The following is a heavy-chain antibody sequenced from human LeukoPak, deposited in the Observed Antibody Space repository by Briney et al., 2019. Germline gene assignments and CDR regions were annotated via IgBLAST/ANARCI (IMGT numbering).Heavy chain of an antibody. CDR3: ASHSGRYRDAFEM. D-gene: IGHD1-26*01. V-gene: IGHV4-39*01. Sequence: SETLSLTCTVSGGSLSTNTYYWGCMRRPPGKGLEWIGTIHYSGSTYYTPSLKSRVTISIDASKNQFSLKVNSMTATDTAVYYCASHSGRYRDAFEMWGQGTMVTVSS. CDR1: GGSLSTNTYY. J-gene: IGHJ3*02. CDR2: IHYSGST.